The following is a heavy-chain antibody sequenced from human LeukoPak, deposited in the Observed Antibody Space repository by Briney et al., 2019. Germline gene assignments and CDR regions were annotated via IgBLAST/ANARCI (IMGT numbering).Heavy chain of an antibody. CDR2: INHSGST. CDR1: GGSISSYY. D-gene: IGHD3-22*01. V-gene: IGHV4-34*01. Sequence: SETLSLTCTVSGGSISSYYWSWIRQPPGKGLEWIGEINHSGSTNYNPSLKSRVTISVDTSKNQFSLKLSSVTAADTAVYYCASKTYYYDSSGYYYAYYFDYWGQGTLVTVSS. J-gene: IGHJ4*02. CDR3: ASKTYYYDSSGYYYAYYFDY.